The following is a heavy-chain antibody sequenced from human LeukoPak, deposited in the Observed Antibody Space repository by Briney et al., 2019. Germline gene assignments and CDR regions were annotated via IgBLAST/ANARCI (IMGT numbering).Heavy chain of an antibody. J-gene: IGHJ4*02. Sequence: GGSLRLSCAASGFTFNSYAMSWVRQAPGKGLEWVSAISGTGAGTYYADSVKGRFTISRDNSKNTLYLQMNSLRAEDTAVYYCAKEGGTGTHFDYWGQGTLVTVSS. V-gene: IGHV3-23*01. D-gene: IGHD1-7*01. CDR1: GFTFNSYA. CDR2: ISGTGAGT. CDR3: AKEGGTGTHFDY.